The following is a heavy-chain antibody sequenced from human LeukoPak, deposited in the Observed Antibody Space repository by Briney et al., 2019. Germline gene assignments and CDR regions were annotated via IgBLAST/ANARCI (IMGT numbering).Heavy chain of an antibody. D-gene: IGHD6-19*01. CDR1: GYTFTSYG. Sequence: ASVNVSCKASGYTFTSYGISWVRQAPGQGLEWMGWISAYNGNTNYAQKLQGRVTMTTDTSTSTAYMELRSLRSDDTAVYYCARDSSGWYWYYYYGMDVWGQGTTVTVSS. CDR2: ISAYNGNT. CDR3: ARDSSGWYWYYYYGMDV. J-gene: IGHJ6*02. V-gene: IGHV1-18*01.